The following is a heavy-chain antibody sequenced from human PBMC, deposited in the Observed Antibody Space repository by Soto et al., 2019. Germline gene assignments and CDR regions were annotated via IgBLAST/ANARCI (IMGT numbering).Heavy chain of an antibody. J-gene: IGHJ4*02. CDR3: ARVREYYDSSGYSLVSDY. CDR1: GFTFSSYS. CDR2: ISSSSSTI. Sequence: PGGSLSLSCAASGFTFSSYSMNWVRQAPGKGLEWVSYISSSSSTIYYADSVKGRFTISRDNAKNSLYLQMNSLRAEDTAVYYCARVREYYDSSGYSLVSDYWGQGTLVTVSS. D-gene: IGHD3-22*01. V-gene: IGHV3-48*01.